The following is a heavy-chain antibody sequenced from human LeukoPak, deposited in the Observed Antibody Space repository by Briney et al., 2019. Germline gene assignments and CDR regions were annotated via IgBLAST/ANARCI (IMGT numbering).Heavy chain of an antibody. CDR1: GGSISSYY. V-gene: IGHV4-59*01. J-gene: IGHJ4*02. CDR2: IYYSGST. Sequence: PSETLSLTCTVSGGSISSYYWNWIRQPPGKGLEWIGYIYYSGSTNYNPSLKSRVTISVHTSKNQFSLKLSSVTAADTAVYYCARVHIAAAVPYFFDYWGQGTLVTVSS. D-gene: IGHD6-13*01. CDR3: ARVHIAAAVPYFFDY.